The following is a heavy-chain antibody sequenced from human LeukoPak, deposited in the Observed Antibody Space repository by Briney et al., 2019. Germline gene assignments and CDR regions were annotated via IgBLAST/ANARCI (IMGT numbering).Heavy chain of an antibody. D-gene: IGHD5-18*01. J-gene: IGHJ6*02. V-gene: IGHV3-9*01. Sequence: GRSLRLSCAPSVFTFDEYSIGCVRQAPRDGRGWGSGISWNSGSIGHGESVKRPFNISRDNAKNSLYLQINSLRAEDTALYYCAKDIQLDYYYGMDVWGQGTTVTVSS. CDR3: AKDIQLDYYYGMDV. CDR2: ISWNSGSI. CDR1: VFTFDEYS.